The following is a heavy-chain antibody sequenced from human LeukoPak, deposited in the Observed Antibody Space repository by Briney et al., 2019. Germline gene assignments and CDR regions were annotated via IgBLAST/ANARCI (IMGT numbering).Heavy chain of an antibody. D-gene: IGHD3-3*01. CDR2: IRYDGSNK. Sequence: GGSLRLSCAASGFIFSRHGMHWVRQAPGKGLEWVAFIRYDGSNKYYADSVKGRFTISRDNSKSTLYLQMNSLRAEDTAVYYCARGSRRLLRFLGQSKWFDPWGQGTLVTVSS. V-gene: IGHV3-30*02. CDR3: ARGSRRLLRFLGQSKWFDP. CDR1: GFIFSRHG. J-gene: IGHJ5*02.